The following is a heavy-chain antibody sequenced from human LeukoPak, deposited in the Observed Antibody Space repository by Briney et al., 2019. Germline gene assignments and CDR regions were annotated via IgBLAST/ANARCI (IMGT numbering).Heavy chain of an antibody. J-gene: IGHJ3*02. CDR3: ARAPAAYDI. D-gene: IGHD2-2*01. CDR1: GFTFSSYE. Sequence: PGGSLRLSCDAFGFTFSSYERNWVRQAPGKGLEWVSYISSSGSTIYYADSVKGRFTISRDNAKNSLFLQMNSLRAEDMSVYYCARAPAAYDIWGQGTMVTVSS. V-gene: IGHV3-48*03. CDR2: ISSSGSTI.